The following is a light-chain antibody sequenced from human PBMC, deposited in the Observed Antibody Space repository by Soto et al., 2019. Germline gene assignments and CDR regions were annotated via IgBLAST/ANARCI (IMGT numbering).Light chain of an antibody. CDR3: QQYNSYWT. Sequence: DIQMPQSPSTLSASVGDRVTITCRASQSISSWLAWYQQKPGKAPKLLIYKASSLESGVPSRFSGSGSGTEFTLSISSLQPDDFATYYCQQYNSYWTFGPGTKVEIK. CDR1: QSISSW. J-gene: IGKJ1*01. CDR2: KAS. V-gene: IGKV1-5*03.